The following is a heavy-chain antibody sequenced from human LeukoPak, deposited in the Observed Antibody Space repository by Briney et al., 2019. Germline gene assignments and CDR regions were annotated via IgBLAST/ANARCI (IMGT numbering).Heavy chain of an antibody. CDR1: GFXFSSYW. V-gene: IGHV3-74*03. D-gene: IGHD2-8*02. CDR3: TRGGVTFDI. CDR2: LNGDGSAT. Sequence: GGSLRLSCAASGFXFSSYWMHWVRQAPGKGLVWVSRLNGDGSATTYADSVKGRFTISRDNAKNTLYLQMSNLRAEDTAVYYCTRGGVTFDIWGQGTVVTVSS. J-gene: IGHJ3*02.